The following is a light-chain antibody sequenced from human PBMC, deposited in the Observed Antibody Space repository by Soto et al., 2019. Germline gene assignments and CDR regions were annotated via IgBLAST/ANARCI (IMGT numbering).Light chain of an antibody. CDR1: QSVSSSY. Sequence: EIVLTQSPGTLSLSAGERATLSCRASQSVSSSYLAWYQQKPGRAPRLLIYGASNRATGIPDRFSGSGSGTDFTLTISGLEPEDFAVFYCQQYGGSPWTFGQGTKVDIK. CDR3: QQYGGSPWT. J-gene: IGKJ1*01. CDR2: GAS. V-gene: IGKV3-20*01.